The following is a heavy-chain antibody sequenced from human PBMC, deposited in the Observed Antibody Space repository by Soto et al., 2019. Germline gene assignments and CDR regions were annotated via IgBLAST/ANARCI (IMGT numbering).Heavy chain of an antibody. J-gene: IGHJ4*02. CDR3: ARDRETYYYDSSGYSRDY. CDR2: IIPIFGTA. D-gene: IGHD3-22*01. V-gene: IGHV1-69*01. CDR1: GGTFSSYA. Sequence: QVQLVQSGAEVKKPGSSVKVSCKASGGTFSSYAISWVRQAPGQGLEWMGGIIPIFGTANYAQKFQGRVTITADESTSTAYMELSSLISEDTAVYYCARDRETYYYDSSGYSRDYWGQGTLVTVSS.